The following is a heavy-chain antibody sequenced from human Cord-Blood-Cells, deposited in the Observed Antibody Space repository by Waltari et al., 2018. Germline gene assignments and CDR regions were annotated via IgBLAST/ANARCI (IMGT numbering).Heavy chain of an antibody. J-gene: IGHJ3*02. D-gene: IGHD3-9*01. CDR1: GFTFSSYW. Sequence: EVQLVESGGGLVQPGGSLRLSCAASGFTFSSYWMSWVRQAPGKGLGWVANIKQDGSEKYYVDSVKGRFTISRDNAKNSLYLQMNSLRAEDTAVYYCARLGRYYDILTGSPNDAFDIWGQGTMVTVSS. CDR2: IKQDGSEK. CDR3: ARLGRYYDILTGSPNDAFDI. V-gene: IGHV3-7*01.